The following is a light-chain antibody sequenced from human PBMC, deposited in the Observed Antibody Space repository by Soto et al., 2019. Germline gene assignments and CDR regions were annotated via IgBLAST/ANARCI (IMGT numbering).Light chain of an antibody. J-gene: IGKJ4*01. CDR3: QHYDNSLLT. V-gene: IGKV3-15*01. CDR2: GGV. Sequence: EIVMTQSPASVSVSPGETVTLSCRASENIGSTLGWYQQKPGQAPRLVIYGGVARATDVPGRFSGSGSGTAYTLTISSLQSEDFAVYYCQHYDNSLLTFGGGTKVDIK. CDR1: ENIGST.